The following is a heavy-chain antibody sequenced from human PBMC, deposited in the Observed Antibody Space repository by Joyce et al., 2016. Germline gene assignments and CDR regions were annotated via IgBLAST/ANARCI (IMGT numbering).Heavy chain of an antibody. D-gene: IGHD4-17*01. CDR3: AKAHDYGDYILGYYFDY. J-gene: IGHJ4*02. Sequence: EVQLLESGGGLVQPGGSLRLSCAASGFTFSSYAMSWVRQAPGKGLEGVSTISGSGGSTYYADSVKGRFTISRDNSKNTLYLQMNSLRAEDTAVYYCAKAHDYGDYILGYYFDYWGQGTLVTVSS. CDR1: GFTFSSYA. V-gene: IGHV3-23*01. CDR2: ISGSGGST.